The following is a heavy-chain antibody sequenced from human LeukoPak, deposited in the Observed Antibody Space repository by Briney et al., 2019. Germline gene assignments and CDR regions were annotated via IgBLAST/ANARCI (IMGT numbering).Heavy chain of an antibody. CDR1: RFTFSSYS. J-gene: IGHJ6*03. CDR2: ISSSSSYI. CDR3: ARGDGDYWNYYYYMDV. D-gene: IGHD4-17*01. V-gene: IGHV3-21*01. Sequence: GSLRLSCAASRFTFSSYSMNWVRQAPGKGLEWVSSISSSSSYIYYADSVKGRFTISRDNAKNSLYLQMNSLRAEDTAVYYCARGDGDYWNYYYYMDVWGKGTTVTVSS.